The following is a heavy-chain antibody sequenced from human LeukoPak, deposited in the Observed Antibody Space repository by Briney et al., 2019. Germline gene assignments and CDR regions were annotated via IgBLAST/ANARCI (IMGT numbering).Heavy chain of an antibody. Sequence: GASVKVSCKASGYTFTNYGNTWVRQAPGQGLEWMGWTSAHNGDIKYAQKFQGRVTMTTDTSTTTAYMELRSLRSDDTAVYYCARGDYCSGGSCYSGSFDYWGQGTLVTVSS. V-gene: IGHV1-18*01. CDR3: ARGDYCSGGSCYSGSFDY. CDR2: TSAHNGDI. J-gene: IGHJ4*02. D-gene: IGHD2-15*01. CDR1: GYTFTNYG.